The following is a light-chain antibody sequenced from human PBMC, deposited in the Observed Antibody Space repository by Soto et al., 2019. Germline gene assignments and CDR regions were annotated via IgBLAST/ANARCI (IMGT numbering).Light chain of an antibody. CDR1: SNDVGGYNY. Sequence: QSVLAQPASVSGSPGQSITISCTGTSNDVGGYNYVSWYQQHPGKAPKLMIYDFNNRPSGVSNRFSGSKSGKTASLTISGLQAEDEADYYCCSYTSSSTLVFGGGTKLTVL. CDR2: DFN. J-gene: IGLJ2*01. CDR3: CSYTSSSTLV. V-gene: IGLV2-14*03.